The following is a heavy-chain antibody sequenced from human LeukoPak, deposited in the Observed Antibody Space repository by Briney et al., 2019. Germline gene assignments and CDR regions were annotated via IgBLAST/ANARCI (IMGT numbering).Heavy chain of an antibody. V-gene: IGHV4-39*07. CDR3: ARSLRNYYDSSGYYG. D-gene: IGHD3-22*01. Sequence: SETLSLTCTVSGGSISSSSYYWGWIRQPPGKGLEWIGSIYYSGSTYYNPSLKSRVTISVDTSKNQFSLKLSSVTAADTAVYYCARSLRNYYDSSGYYGWGQGTLVTVSS. CDR1: GGSISSSSYY. CDR2: IYYSGST. J-gene: IGHJ4*02.